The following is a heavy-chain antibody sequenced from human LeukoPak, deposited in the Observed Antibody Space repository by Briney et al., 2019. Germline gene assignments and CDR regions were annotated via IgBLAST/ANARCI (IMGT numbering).Heavy chain of an antibody. CDR3: ARGSSERDWFDL. CDR2: INPNSGGE. D-gene: IGHD1-1*01. Sequence: ASVRVSCKASGYIFTGYFMNWVRQAPGQGLEWMGWINPNSGGENYAQKFQGRVTMTRDTSISTAYMELSSLTSDDTAVYYCARGSSERDWFDLWGQGTLVTVSS. J-gene: IGHJ5*02. CDR1: GYIFTGYF. V-gene: IGHV1-2*02.